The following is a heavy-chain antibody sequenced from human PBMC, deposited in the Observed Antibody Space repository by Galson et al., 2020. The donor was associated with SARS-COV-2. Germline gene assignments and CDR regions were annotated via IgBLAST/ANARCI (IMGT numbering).Heavy chain of an antibody. CDR1: GGSISSGGYS. CDR2: IYYSGST. Sequence: SETLSLTCAVSGGSISSGGYSWSWIRQPPGKGLEWIGYIYYSGSTYYNPSLKSRVTISVDTSKNQFSLKLCSVTAADTAVYYCARVGYCSSTSCDWFDPWGQGTLVTVSS. J-gene: IGHJ5*02. D-gene: IGHD2-2*01. V-gene: IGHV4-30-4*07. CDR3: ARVGYCSSTSCDWFDP.